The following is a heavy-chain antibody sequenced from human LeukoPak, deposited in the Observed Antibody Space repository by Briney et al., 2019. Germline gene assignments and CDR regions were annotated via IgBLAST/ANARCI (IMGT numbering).Heavy chain of an antibody. D-gene: IGHD2-2*01. CDR2: ISSSSSYI. CDR1: GFTFSSYS. V-gene: IGHV3-21*01. CDR3: ARDGGYCSSTSCQYYYYYYGMDV. Sequence: GGSLRLSCAASGFTFSSYSMNWVRQAPGKGLEWVSSISSSSSYIYYADSVKGRFTISRDNAKNSLYLQVNSLRAEDTAVYYCARDGGYCSSTSCQYYYYYYGMDVWGQGTTVTVSS. J-gene: IGHJ6*02.